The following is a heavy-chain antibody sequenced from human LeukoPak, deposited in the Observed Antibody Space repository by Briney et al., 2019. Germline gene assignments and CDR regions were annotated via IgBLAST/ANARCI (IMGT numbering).Heavy chain of an antibody. J-gene: IGHJ4*02. CDR2: IKRDGSQK. CDR3: ARAEIAAAEQPTPAMDY. V-gene: IGHV3-7*01. CDR1: GFTFSTYW. D-gene: IGHD6-13*01. Sequence: GGSLRLSCAASGFTFSTYWMTWVRQAPGKGLEWVANIKRDGSQKNFLDSVKGRFTISRDNARNSLYLQMNSLRAEDTAVYYCARAEIAAAEQPTPAMDYWGQGTLVTVSS.